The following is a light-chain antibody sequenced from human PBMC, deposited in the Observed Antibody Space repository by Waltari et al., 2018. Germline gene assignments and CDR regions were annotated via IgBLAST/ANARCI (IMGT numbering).Light chain of an antibody. CDR3: QQYGSSPYT. CDR1: QSVGSSH. CDR2: AVS. J-gene: IGKJ2*01. Sequence: EIVLTQPPGTLSLSPGEKVTLSCRASQSVGSSHLAWYQQKPGQAPRLLIYAVSTRATGIPDRFTGSGSGTDFSLTISRLEPEDFAVYYCQQYGSSPYTFGQGTKLEIK. V-gene: IGKV3-20*01.